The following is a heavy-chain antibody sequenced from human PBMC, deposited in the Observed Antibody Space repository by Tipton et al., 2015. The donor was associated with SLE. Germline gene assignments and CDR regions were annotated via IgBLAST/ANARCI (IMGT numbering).Heavy chain of an antibody. Sequence: QLVQSGAELKKPGESLRISCKASGYSFTNYWIGWVRQTPGKGLEWMGFIYPDDSDIRYSPSFEGQVTISADKSIATAYLQWSSLKASDTAMYYCARRDYSNFPDDYWGQGTLVTVSS. D-gene: IGHD4-11*01. V-gene: IGHV5-51*03. CDR2: IYPDDSDI. CDR3: ARRDYSNFPDDY. J-gene: IGHJ4*02. CDR1: GYSFTNYW.